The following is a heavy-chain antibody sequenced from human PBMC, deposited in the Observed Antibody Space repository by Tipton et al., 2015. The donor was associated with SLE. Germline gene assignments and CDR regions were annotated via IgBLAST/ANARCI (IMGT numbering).Heavy chain of an antibody. CDR3: ARGGYYYGSIDAIDV. V-gene: IGHV4-61*09. Sequence: TLSLTCTVSGGAISTGSYYWSWIRQPAGKGLEWIGHIHTSGTTNYNPSLKSRITLSLDTSKNQFSLRVNSVTAADTAVYYCARGGYYYGSIDAIDVWGQGTMVTVSS. CDR1: GGAISTGSYY. D-gene: IGHD3-10*01. J-gene: IGHJ3*01. CDR2: IHTSGTT.